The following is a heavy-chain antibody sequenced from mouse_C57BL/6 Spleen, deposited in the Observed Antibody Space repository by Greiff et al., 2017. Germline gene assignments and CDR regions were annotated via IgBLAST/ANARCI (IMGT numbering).Heavy chain of an antibody. Sequence: EVKLVESGGGLVQPGGSLSLSCAASGFTFTDYYMSWVRQTPGQALEWFGFIRNRANCYTTEYSASVTGRFTISRDNSQSILYLQINALRAEDSANYYCARYDASYFDVWGTGTTVTVSS. CDR3: ARYDASYFDV. CDR2: IRNRANCYTT. D-gene: IGHD6-1*01. J-gene: IGHJ1*03. V-gene: IGHV7-3*01. CDR1: GFTFTDYY.